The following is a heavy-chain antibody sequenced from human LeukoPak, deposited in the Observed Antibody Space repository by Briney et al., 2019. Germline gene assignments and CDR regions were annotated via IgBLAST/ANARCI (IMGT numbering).Heavy chain of an antibody. J-gene: IGHJ4*02. V-gene: IGHV4-39*01. CDR2: IYYSGST. CDR3: ARSTSS. CDR1: GGSISSSSYY. Sequence: SETLSLTCTVSGGSISSSSYYWGWVRQPPGKGLEWIGSIYYSGSTYYNPSLKSRVTMSVDTSKNQFSLKLSSVTAADTAVYYCARSTSSWGQGTLVTVSS. D-gene: IGHD2-2*01.